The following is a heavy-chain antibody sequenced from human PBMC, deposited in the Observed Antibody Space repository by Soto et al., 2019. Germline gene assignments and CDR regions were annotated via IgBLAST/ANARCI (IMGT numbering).Heavy chain of an antibody. Sequence: SETLSLTCTVSGGSISSSSYYWGWIRQPPGKGLEWIGSIYYSGSTYYNPSLKSQVTISVDTSKNQFSLKLSSVTAADTAVYYCARQEIVVVPAAQNWFDPWGQGTLVTVSS. CDR3: ARQEIVVVPAAQNWFDP. D-gene: IGHD2-2*01. J-gene: IGHJ5*02. V-gene: IGHV4-39*01. CDR2: IYYSGST. CDR1: GGSISSSSYY.